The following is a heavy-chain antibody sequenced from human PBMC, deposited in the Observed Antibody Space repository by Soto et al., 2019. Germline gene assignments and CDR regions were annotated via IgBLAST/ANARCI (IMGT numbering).Heavy chain of an antibody. CDR2: INHSGST. V-gene: IGHV4-34*01. D-gene: IGHD3-22*01. Sequence: ETLALPCAVYGGSFSGYYWSWIRQPPGKGLEWIGEINHSGSTNYNPSLKSRVTISVDTSKNQFSLKLSSVTAADTAVYYCARATMIPGYFDYWGQGTLVTVSS. CDR1: GGSFSGYY. CDR3: ARATMIPGYFDY. J-gene: IGHJ4*02.